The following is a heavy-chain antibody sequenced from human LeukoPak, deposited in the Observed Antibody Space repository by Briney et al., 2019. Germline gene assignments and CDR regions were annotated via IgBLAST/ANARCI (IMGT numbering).Heavy chain of an antibody. CDR3: ARESSRYFQH. Sequence: GGSLRLSCAASGFTFSSYWMHWVRQAPGMGLVWVSRINSDGSSTSYADSVKGRFTISRDNAKNTLYLQMNSLRAEDTAVYYCARESSRYFQHWGQGTLVTVSS. CDR2: INSDGSST. CDR1: GFTFSSYW. J-gene: IGHJ1*01. V-gene: IGHV3-74*01. D-gene: IGHD6-13*01.